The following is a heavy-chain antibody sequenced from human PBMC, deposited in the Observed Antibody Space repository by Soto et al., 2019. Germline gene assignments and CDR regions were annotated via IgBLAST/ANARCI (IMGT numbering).Heavy chain of an antibody. V-gene: IGHV4-39*01. J-gene: IGHJ5*02. D-gene: IGHD3-22*01. CDR3: AGHNRDSSGYQNWFDP. Sequence: PSETLSLTCTVSGGSISSSSYYWGWIRQPPGKGLEWIGSIYYSGSTYYNPSLKSRVTISVDTSKNQFSLKLSSVTAADTAVYYCAGHNRDSSGYQNWFDPWGQGTLVTVPQ. CDR1: GGSISSSSYY. CDR2: IYYSGST.